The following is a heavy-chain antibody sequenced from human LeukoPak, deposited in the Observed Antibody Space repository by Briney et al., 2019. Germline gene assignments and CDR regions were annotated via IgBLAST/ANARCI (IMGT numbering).Heavy chain of an antibody. V-gene: IGHV3-7*01. CDR2: IKQDGSEK. D-gene: IGHD6-13*01. J-gene: IGHJ4*02. Sequence: PGGSLRLSCAASGFTFSSYAMHWVRQAPGKGLEWVANIKQDGSEKYFIGSVKGRFTISRDNAENSLYLQMNSLRAEDTAVYYCAREASSRDYWGQGTLVTVSS. CDR1: GFTFSSYA. CDR3: AREASSRDY.